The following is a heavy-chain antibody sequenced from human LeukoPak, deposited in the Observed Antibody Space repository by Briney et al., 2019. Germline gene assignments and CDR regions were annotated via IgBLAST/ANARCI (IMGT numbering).Heavy chain of an antibody. CDR1: GFXFDDYG. Sequence: PGGSLRLSCAASGFXFDDYGISWVRQAPGKGLEWVSGINWNGDNTDYADSVKGRFTISRDNAKSSLYLQMNSLRAEDTALYYCARGFDGNFDYWGQGTLVTVSP. CDR3: ARGFDGNFDY. D-gene: IGHD3-9*01. CDR2: INWNGDNT. J-gene: IGHJ4*02. V-gene: IGHV3-20*04.